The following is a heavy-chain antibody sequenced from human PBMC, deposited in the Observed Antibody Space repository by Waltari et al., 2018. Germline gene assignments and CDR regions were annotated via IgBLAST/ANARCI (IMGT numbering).Heavy chain of an antibody. D-gene: IGHD6-19*01. CDR2: IYWNDDK. CDR1: GFSLSTNAVG. Sequence: QITFKESGPTLVKPTQTLTLTCTCSGFSLSTNAVGVGWLRQPPGKALEWLANIYWNDDKRYSPSLKSRLTITKDTSKNQVVLTMTNVDPVDTATYFCAHTEQFAPAVWFGPWGQGTLVAVSS. CDR3: AHTEQFAPAVWFGP. J-gene: IGHJ5*02. V-gene: IGHV2-5*01.